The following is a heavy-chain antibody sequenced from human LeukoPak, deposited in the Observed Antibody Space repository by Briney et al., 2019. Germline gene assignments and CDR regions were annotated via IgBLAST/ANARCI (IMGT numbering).Heavy chain of an antibody. D-gene: IGHD6-19*01. CDR2: ISYDGSNK. Sequence: GGSLRLSCAAFGFTFSSYAMHWVRQAPGKGLEWVALISYDGSNKYYTDSVKGRFTISRDNSKNTLYLQMDSLRPEDTAEYYCARQRLRAAVAGTSLDPWGQGTLVTVSS. CDR3: ARQRLRAAVAGTSLDP. CDR1: GFTFSSYA. J-gene: IGHJ5*02. V-gene: IGHV3-30-3*01.